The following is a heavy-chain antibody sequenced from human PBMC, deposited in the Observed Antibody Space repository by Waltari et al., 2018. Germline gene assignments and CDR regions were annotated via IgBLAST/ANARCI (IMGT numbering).Heavy chain of an antibody. Sequence: QVQLQESGPGLAKPSQTLSLTCPVPGGSVSSGGYYWSWIRQHPGKGLEWIGYIYYNGSTYYNPSLKSRVTILEGTSKNQFSLKLTSVTAADTAVYYCARGGAAAGNFNYWGQGTLVTVSS. CDR2: IYYNGST. D-gene: IGHD6-13*01. CDR3: ARGGAAAGNFNY. CDR1: GGSVSSGGYY. J-gene: IGHJ4*02. V-gene: IGHV4-31*03.